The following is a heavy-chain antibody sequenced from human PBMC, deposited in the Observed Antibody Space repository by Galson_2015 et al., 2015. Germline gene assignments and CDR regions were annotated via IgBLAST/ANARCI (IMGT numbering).Heavy chain of an antibody. D-gene: IGHD1-14*01. J-gene: IGHJ4*02. CDR3: AKERTSTGYFDY. V-gene: IGHV3-23*01. CDR1: GFTFSTYA. Sequence: SLRLSCAASGFTFSTYAMSWVRQAPGKGLEWVSAISGSGGGTYYAGSVKGRFTISRDNSKNTLYLQMNSLRAEDTAVYYCAKERTSTGYFDYWGQGTLVTVSS. CDR2: ISGSGGGT.